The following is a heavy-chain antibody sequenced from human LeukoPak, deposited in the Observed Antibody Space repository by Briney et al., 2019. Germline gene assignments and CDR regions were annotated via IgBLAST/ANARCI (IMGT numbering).Heavy chain of an antibody. CDR3: ARDWNRYAY. Sequence: SETLSLTCAVYGGSFSGYYWSWIRQPPGKGLEWIGEINHSGSTNYNPSLKSRVTISVDTSKSQFSLYMDSVTAADTAVYYCARDWNRYAYWGQGTLVTASS. CDR2: INHSGST. D-gene: IGHD1-1*01. CDR1: GGSFSGYY. V-gene: IGHV4-34*01. J-gene: IGHJ4*02.